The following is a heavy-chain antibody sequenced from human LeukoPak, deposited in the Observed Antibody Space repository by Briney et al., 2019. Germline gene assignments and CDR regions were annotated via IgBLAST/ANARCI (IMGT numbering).Heavy chain of an antibody. V-gene: IGHV1-24*01. Sequence: ASVKVSCKVSGYTLTELSMHWVRQAPGKGLEWMGGFDPEDGETIYAQKLQSRVTMPEDTSTDTAYMELSSLRSENTAVYYCATNRLTIFGVVARFDPWGQGTLVTVSS. CDR2: FDPEDGET. CDR3: ATNRLTIFGVVARFDP. J-gene: IGHJ5*02. CDR1: GYTLTELS. D-gene: IGHD3-3*01.